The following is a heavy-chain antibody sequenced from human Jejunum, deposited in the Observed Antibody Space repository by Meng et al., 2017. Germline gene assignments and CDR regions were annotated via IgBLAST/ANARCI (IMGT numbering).Heavy chain of an antibody. CDR3: TKDLNPSGSFYRGDY. CDR2: IRSNAYGGTT. Sequence: GESLKISCITSGFTFRDYALSWVRQAPGKGLEWVGLIRSNAYGGTTEYAASVKGRFTISRDDSKSLVYLQMNSLTAEDTAVYYCTKDLNPSGSFYRGDYWGQGTLVTVSS. D-gene: IGHD3-10*01. V-gene: IGHV3-49*04. J-gene: IGHJ4*02. CDR1: GFTFRDYA.